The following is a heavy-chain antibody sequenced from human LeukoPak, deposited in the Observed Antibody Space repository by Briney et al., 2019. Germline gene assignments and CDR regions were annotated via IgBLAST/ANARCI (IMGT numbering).Heavy chain of an antibody. CDR2: ISSSSSYI. D-gene: IGHD6-6*01. CDR1: GFTFDSYG. V-gene: IGHV3-21*01. CDR3: AREGSSGFDY. Sequence: GGSLRLSCTASGFTFDSYGMAWVRQAPGKGLEWVSSISSSSSYIYYADSVKGRFTISRDNAKNSLYLQMDSLRAEDTAVYYCAREGSSGFDYWGQGTLATVSS. J-gene: IGHJ4*02.